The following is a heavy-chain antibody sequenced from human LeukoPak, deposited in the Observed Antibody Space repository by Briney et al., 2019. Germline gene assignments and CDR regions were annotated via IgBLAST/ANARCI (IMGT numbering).Heavy chain of an antibody. CDR3: ARDNTVRDEAWWFNP. CDR2: MNPNSGNT. D-gene: IGHD4-17*01. Sequence: ASVKVSCKASGYTFTSYDINWVRQATGQGLEWMGWMNPNSGNTGYAQKFQGRVTMTRNTSISTAYMELSSLRSEDTAVYYCARDNTVRDEAWWFNPWGQGTLVTVSS. CDR1: GYTFTSYD. V-gene: IGHV1-8*01. J-gene: IGHJ5*02.